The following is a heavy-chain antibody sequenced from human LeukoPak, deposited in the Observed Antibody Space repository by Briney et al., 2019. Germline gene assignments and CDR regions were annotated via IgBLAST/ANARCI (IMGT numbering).Heavy chain of an antibody. J-gene: IGHJ4*02. CDR2: IYYSGST. CDR3: ARQDSSGWYCFDY. D-gene: IGHD6-19*01. V-gene: IGHV4-59*01. CDR1: GGPISSYY. Sequence: SETLSLTCTVSGGPISSYYWSWIRQPPGKGLEWIGYIYYSGSTNYNPSLKSRVTISVDTSKNQFSLKLSSVTAADTAVYYCARQDSSGWYCFDYWGQGTLVTVSS.